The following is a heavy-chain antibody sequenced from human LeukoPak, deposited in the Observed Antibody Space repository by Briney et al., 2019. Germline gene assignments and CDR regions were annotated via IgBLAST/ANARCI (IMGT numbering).Heavy chain of an antibody. CDR3: AMDTAVGNWFDP. D-gene: IGHD5-18*01. V-gene: IGHV4-39*07. CDR1: GASISNSAYH. CDR2: IYHSGST. Sequence: SETLSLTCTVSGASISNSAYHWGWIRQPPGKGLEWIGSIYHSGSTNYNPSLKSRVTISVDTSKNQFSLKLSSVTAADTAVYYCAMDTAVGNWFDPWGQGTLVTVSS. J-gene: IGHJ5*02.